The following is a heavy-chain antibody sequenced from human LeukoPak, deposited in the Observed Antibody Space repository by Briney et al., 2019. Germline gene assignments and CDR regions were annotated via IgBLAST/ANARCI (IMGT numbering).Heavy chain of an antibody. Sequence: PSETLSLTCTVSGGSISSGGYYWSWIRQHPGKGREWIGYIYYSGSTYDNPSLKSRVTISVDTSKNQFPLKLSSVTAADTAVYYCARSLDYYDSSGYGFDYWGQGTLVTVSS. J-gene: IGHJ4*02. V-gene: IGHV4-31*03. D-gene: IGHD3-22*01. CDR1: GGSISSGGYY. CDR2: IYYSGST. CDR3: ARSLDYYDSSGYGFDY.